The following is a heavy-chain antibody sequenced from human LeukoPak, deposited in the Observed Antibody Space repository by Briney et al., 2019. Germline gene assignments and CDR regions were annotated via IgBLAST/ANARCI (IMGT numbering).Heavy chain of an antibody. D-gene: IGHD5-12*01. Sequence: SETLSLTCTVSGGSISGYYWTWIRQPAGKGLEWFGRIHTSGSTNYNPSLQSRVTMSVDTAKNQFSLKVTSVTAADTAVYYCAREGRYSGYVDYWGQGTLVTVSS. J-gene: IGHJ4*02. V-gene: IGHV4-4*07. CDR2: IHTSGST. CDR3: AREGRYSGYVDY. CDR1: GGSISGYY.